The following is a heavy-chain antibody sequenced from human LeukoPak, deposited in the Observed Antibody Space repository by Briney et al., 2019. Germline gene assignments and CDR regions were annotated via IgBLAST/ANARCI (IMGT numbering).Heavy chain of an antibody. CDR2: IYTSGST. CDR1: GGSINNYF. CDR3: ARSSRDYGGYYYMDV. D-gene: IGHD4-17*01. Sequence: SETLSLTCTVSGGSINNYFWSWIRQPPGKGLEWIGYIYTSGSTNYYPSLKSRVTISVDTSKNQFSLRLNSVTAADTAVYYCARSSRDYGGYYYMDVWGKGTTVTVSS. J-gene: IGHJ6*03. V-gene: IGHV4-4*09.